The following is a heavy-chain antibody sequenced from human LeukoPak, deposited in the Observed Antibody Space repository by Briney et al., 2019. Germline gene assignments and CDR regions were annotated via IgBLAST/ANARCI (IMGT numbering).Heavy chain of an antibody. Sequence: GGSLRLSCAASGFTFSDSIVHWVRQASGKGLEWVGRIRTKANNDATTYAASVKGRFTISREDSRNTAFLQMKSLKGDDSAVYYCSTCARSAAGPDSAYWGQGTLVTVSS. V-gene: IGHV3-73*01. CDR2: IRTKANNDAT. D-gene: IGHD6-13*01. CDR3: STCARSAAGPDSAY. J-gene: IGHJ4*02. CDR1: GFTFSDSI.